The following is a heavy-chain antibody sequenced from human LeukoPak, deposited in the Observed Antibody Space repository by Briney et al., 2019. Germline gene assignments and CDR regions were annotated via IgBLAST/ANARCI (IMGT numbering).Heavy chain of an antibody. Sequence: PSQTLSLTCTVSGGSISSGDYYWSWIRQPPGKGLEWIGYIYYSGSTYYNPSLKSRVTISVDTSKNQFSLKLSSVTAADTAVYYCARDPLHYDTLTGFSSRGVDYWGQGTLVTVSS. CDR2: IYYSGST. V-gene: IGHV4-30-4*01. D-gene: IGHD3-9*01. J-gene: IGHJ4*02. CDR1: GGSISSGDYY. CDR3: ARDPLHYDTLTGFSSRGVDY.